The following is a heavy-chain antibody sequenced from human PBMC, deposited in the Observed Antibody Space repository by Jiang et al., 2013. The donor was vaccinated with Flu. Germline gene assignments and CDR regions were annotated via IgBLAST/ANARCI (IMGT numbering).Heavy chain of an antibody. CDR2: IYYSGST. CDR1: GGSISTYY. Sequence: SGPGLVKPSEALSLTCTVSGGSISTYYWSWIRQFPGKGLEWIGYIYYSGSTNYNPSLRSRVTISVDTSKSQFSLKVNSVTAADTAIYYCARGDHHNSGNYYFALWGRGTLVTVSS. J-gene: IGHJ2*01. D-gene: IGHD1-7*01. V-gene: IGHV4-59*13. CDR3: ARGDHHNSGNYYFAL.